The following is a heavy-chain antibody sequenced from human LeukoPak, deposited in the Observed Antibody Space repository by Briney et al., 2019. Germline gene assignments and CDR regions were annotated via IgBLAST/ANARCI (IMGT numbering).Heavy chain of an antibody. CDR1: GDSISSYH. D-gene: IGHD3-10*01. J-gene: IGHJ4*02. CDR3: ASGSGFFHH. V-gene: IGHV4-59*07. Sequence: PSDTLSLTCTVSGDSISSYHGSWIRQVPGKGLEWIGYIYYSGTTKYNPSLKSRVSMSVGTSKNQISLHLNSVTAADTALYYCASGSGFFHHWGQGTPVTVSS. CDR2: IYYSGTT.